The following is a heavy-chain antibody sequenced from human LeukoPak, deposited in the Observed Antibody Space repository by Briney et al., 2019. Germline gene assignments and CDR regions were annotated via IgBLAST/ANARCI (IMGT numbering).Heavy chain of an antibody. CDR3: ARDTRVAGSSYPFY. CDR2: INPNSGGT. V-gene: IGHV1-2*02. Sequence: ASVKVSCKASGYTFTGYYKHWVRQAPGQGLEWMGWINPNSGGTNYAQKFQGRVTMTRDTSISTAYMELSRLRSDDTAVYYCARDTRVAGSSYPFYWGQGTLVTVSS. J-gene: IGHJ4*02. CDR1: GYTFTGYY. D-gene: IGHD6-19*01.